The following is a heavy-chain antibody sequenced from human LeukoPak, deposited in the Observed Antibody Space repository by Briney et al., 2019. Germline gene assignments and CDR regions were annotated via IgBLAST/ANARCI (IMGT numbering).Heavy chain of an antibody. D-gene: IGHD3-10*01. CDR3: VRDSDSFGFDH. Sequence: GGSLRLSCATSGFSVSSNFMSWVRQAPGKGLEWVSVIYSIGSTYYTDSVKGRFTISRDNSKSTVYLQMDSLRAEDTAVYYCVRDSDSFGFDHWGQGTLVTVSS. J-gene: IGHJ4*02. CDR1: GFSVSSNF. V-gene: IGHV3-53*01. CDR2: IYSIGST.